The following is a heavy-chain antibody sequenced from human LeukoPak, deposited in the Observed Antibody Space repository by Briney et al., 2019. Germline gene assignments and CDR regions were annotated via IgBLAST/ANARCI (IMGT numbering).Heavy chain of an antibody. CDR1: GFTFNNYW. CDR3: ARVGGGNSYYYYYMDV. V-gene: IGHV3-7*03. CDR2: IKQDGSEK. D-gene: IGHD4-23*01. Sequence: PGGSLRLSCAASGFTFNNYWMTWVRQAPGKGLEWVANIKQDGSEKFYVDSVKGRFTISRDIAKNSLYLQMNSLRAEDTAVYYCARVGGGNSYYYYYMDVWGKGTTVTVSS. J-gene: IGHJ6*03.